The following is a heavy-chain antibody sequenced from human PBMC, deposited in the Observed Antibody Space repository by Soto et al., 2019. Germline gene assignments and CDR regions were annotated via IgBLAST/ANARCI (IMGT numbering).Heavy chain of an antibody. Sequence: SETLSLTCTVSGGSISSSSYYWGWIRQPPGKGLEWIGSIYYSGSTYYNPSLKSRVTISVDTSKNQFSLKLSSVTAADTAVYYCARGVIAICHFDYWGQGTLVTVSS. J-gene: IGHJ4*02. D-gene: IGHD3-16*02. CDR2: IYYSGST. V-gene: IGHV4-39*01. CDR1: GGSISSSSYY. CDR3: ARGVIAICHFDY.